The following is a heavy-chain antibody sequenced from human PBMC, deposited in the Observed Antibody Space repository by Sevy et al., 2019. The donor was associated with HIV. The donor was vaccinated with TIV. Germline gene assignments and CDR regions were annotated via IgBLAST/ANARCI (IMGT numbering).Heavy chain of an antibody. J-gene: IGHJ4*02. V-gene: IGHV3-74*01. CDR2: INSDGSST. D-gene: IGHD6-6*01. Sequence: GVSLRLSCAASGFTFSSYWMHWVRQAPGKGLVWVSRINSDGSSTSYADSVKGRFTISRDNAKNTLYLQMNSLRAEDTAVYYCARGPGQLVAVDYWGQGTLVTVSS. CDR1: GFTFSSYW. CDR3: ARGPGQLVAVDY.